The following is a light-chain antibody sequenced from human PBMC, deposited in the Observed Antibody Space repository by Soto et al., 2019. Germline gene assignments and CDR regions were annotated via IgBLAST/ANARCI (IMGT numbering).Light chain of an antibody. CDR1: SSDVAFYHH. V-gene: IGLV2-14*01. Sequence: QSALTQPASVSGSPGQSITISCTGTSSDVAFYHHVSWYQQHPGKAPKLLIYEVNNRPSGVSHRFSGSKSGNTASLTISGLQAEDEADYYCSSFASTHTYVFGTGTKLTVL. CDR3: SSFASTHTYV. J-gene: IGLJ1*01. CDR2: EVN.